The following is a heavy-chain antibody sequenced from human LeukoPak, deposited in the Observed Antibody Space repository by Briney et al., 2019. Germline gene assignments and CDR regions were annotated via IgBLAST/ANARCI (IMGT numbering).Heavy chain of an antibody. Sequence: SETPSLTCTVSGGSISRHYWSWIRQPAGKGLEWIGRIYTSGSTNYNPSLKIRVTMSVDTSKNQFSLKLSSVTAADTAVYYCARSVVSDSSGYPVDFDYWGQGTLVTVSS. J-gene: IGHJ4*02. V-gene: IGHV4-4*07. CDR1: GGSISRHY. CDR2: IYTSGST. D-gene: IGHD3-22*01. CDR3: ARSVVSDSSGYPVDFDY.